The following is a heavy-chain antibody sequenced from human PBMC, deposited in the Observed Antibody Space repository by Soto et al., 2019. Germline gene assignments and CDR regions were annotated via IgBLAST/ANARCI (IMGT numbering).Heavy chain of an antibody. Sequence: GESLKISCKGSGYSFTSYWITWVRQMPGKGLEWMGKIDPSDSYTNYSPSLQGHVTISVDKSISTAYLQWSRLKASDTAMYYCARHNRDMATMDWGQGTLVTVSS. CDR3: ARHNRDMATMD. CDR1: GYSFTSYW. CDR2: IDPSDSYT. D-gene: IGHD5-12*01. J-gene: IGHJ4*02. V-gene: IGHV5-10-1*01.